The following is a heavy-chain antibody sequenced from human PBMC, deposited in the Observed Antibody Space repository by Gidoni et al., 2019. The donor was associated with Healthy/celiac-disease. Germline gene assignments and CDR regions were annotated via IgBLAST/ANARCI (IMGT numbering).Heavy chain of an antibody. D-gene: IGHD2-2*01. J-gene: IGHJ4*02. CDR3: AKGLAPVVPAAPFDY. CDR1: GFTSDDYA. Sequence: EVQLVESGRGLVQPGRSLCPSCADSGFTSDDYAMHWVRQAPGKGLEWVSGISWNSGSIGYADSVKGRFTISRDNAKNSLYLQMNSLRAEDTALYYCAKGLAPVVPAAPFDYWGQGTLVTVSS. CDR2: ISWNSGSI. V-gene: IGHV3-9*02.